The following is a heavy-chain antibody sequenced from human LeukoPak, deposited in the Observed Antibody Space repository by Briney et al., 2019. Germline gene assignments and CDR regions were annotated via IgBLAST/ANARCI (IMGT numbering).Heavy chain of an antibody. J-gene: IGHJ4*02. CDR2: IIPILGIA. CDR3: ARTTASSGWRYFDY. D-gene: IGHD6-19*01. CDR1: GGTFSSYA. Sequence: GASVKVSCKASGGTFSSYAISWVRQAPGQGLEWMGRIIPILGIANYAQKFQGRVTMTRDTSTSTVYMELSSLRSEDTAVYYCARTTASSGWRYFDYWGQGTLVTVSS. V-gene: IGHV1-69*04.